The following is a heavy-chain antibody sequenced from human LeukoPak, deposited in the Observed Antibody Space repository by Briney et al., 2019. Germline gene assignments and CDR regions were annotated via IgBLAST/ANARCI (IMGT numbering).Heavy chain of an antibody. CDR3: AKDIGDRRGDCYDY. D-gene: IGHD3-10*01. V-gene: IGHV3-23*01. Sequence: GGSLRLSCAASGFTFSSYAMSWVRQAPGKGLEWVSAISGSGGSTYYADSVKGRFTISRDNSKNSLYLQMNSLRTEDTALYYCAKDIGDRRGDCYDYWGQGTLVTVSS. CDR2: ISGSGGST. CDR1: GFTFSSYA. J-gene: IGHJ4*02.